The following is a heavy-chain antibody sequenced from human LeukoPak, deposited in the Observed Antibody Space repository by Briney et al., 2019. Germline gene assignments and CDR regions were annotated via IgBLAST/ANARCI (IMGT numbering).Heavy chain of an antibody. CDR1: GGSFSGSY. D-gene: IGHD3-22*01. Sequence: SETLSLTCAVYGGSFSGSYWSWIRQPPGKGLEWIGEINHSGSTNYNPSLKSRVSISVDTSKNQLSLNLSSVTAADTAVYYCAVDSSDYDAFDIWGQGTMVTVSS. V-gene: IGHV4-34*01. CDR3: AVDSSDYDAFDI. CDR2: INHSGST. J-gene: IGHJ3*02.